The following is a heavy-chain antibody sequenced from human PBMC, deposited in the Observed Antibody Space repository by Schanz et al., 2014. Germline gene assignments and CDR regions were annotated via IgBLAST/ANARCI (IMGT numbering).Heavy chain of an antibody. J-gene: IGHJ4*02. Sequence: QVQLVESGGGVVQPGRSLRLSCAASGFTFSSYTMHWVRQAPGTGLEWVAVISYDGTNKYYADSVKGRFSISRDNSKNSLYLQMHSLRAEDTAVYYCARGRSLGWCDYWGQGTLVTVSS. CDR1: GFTFSSYT. D-gene: IGHD2-21*01. CDR3: ARGRSLGWCDY. CDR2: ISYDGTNK. V-gene: IGHV3-30*04.